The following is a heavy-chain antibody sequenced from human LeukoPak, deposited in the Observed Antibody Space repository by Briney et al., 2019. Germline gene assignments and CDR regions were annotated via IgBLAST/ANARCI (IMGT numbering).Heavy chain of an antibody. J-gene: IGHJ4*02. CDR1: GFTFSSYG. V-gene: IGHV3-33*01. Sequence: GGSLRLSCAASGFTFSSYGMHWVRQAPGKGLEWVAVIWYDGSNKYYADSVKGRFTISRDNSKNTLYLQMNSLRAEDTAVCYCARDPMYVWGSYRSPYYFDYWGQGTLVTVFS. CDR3: ARDPMYVWGSYRSPYYFDY. CDR2: IWYDGSNK. D-gene: IGHD3-16*02.